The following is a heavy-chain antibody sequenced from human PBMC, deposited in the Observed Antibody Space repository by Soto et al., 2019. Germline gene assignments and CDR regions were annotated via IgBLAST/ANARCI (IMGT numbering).Heavy chain of an antibody. Sequence: ASVKVSCKASGFTFTSSAVQWVRQARGQRLEWIGWIVVGSGNTNYAQKFQERVTITRDMSTSTAYMELSSLRSEDTAVYYCAADRPDWNDFQDWFDPWGQGPLVTVSS. D-gene: IGHD1-1*01. V-gene: IGHV1-58*01. CDR1: GFTFTSSA. CDR2: IVVGSGNT. CDR3: AADRPDWNDFQDWFDP. J-gene: IGHJ5*02.